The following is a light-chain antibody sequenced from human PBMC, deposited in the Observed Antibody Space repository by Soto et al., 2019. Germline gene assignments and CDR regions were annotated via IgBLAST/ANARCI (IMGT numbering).Light chain of an antibody. V-gene: IGKV1-39*01. J-gene: IGKJ1*01. CDR1: QSISTF. Sequence: DIQMTQSPSSLSASVVDRFTITFLASQSISTFLNWYQQKPGKAPKLLIYAASTLQSGVPSGFSGSGSGTDFALTISSLQPEDFATYFCQQSYTTPQSWTFGQGTKVDI. CDR3: QQSYTTPQSWT. CDR2: AAS.